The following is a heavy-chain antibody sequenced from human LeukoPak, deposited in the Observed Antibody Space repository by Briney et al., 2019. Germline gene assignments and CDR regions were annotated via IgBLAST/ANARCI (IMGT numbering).Heavy chain of an antibody. CDR3: AKGRGSSWYGFDY. V-gene: IGHV3-23*01. Sequence: GGSLRLSCATSKFTFTSYALSWVRQAPGKGLEWVSTVSGSGGSTYYDDSVKGRFTISRDNSKNTLYLQMNSLRAEDTAVYYCAKGRGSSWYGFDYWGQGTLVTVSS. CDR2: VSGSGGST. J-gene: IGHJ4*02. D-gene: IGHD6-13*01. CDR1: KFTFTSYA.